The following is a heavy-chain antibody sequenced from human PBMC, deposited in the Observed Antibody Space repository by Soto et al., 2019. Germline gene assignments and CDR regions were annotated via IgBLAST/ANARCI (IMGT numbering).Heavy chain of an antibody. Sequence: QVQLVQSGAEVKKPGASVKVSCKASGYTFTDYGISWVRQAPGQGLEWMGWISPYTGDTKYPQRLQGRVTVTADTSTSTAYMELRSLQSDDTAVYYCAKTGGWNWFDPWGQGTLVSVSS. CDR2: ISPYTGDT. V-gene: IGHV1-18*01. CDR3: AKTGGWNWFDP. J-gene: IGHJ5*02. CDR1: GYTFTDYG. D-gene: IGHD6-19*01.